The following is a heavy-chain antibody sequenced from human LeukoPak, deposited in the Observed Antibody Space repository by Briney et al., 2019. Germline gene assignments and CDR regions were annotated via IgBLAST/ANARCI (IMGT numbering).Heavy chain of an antibody. CDR2: INHSGST. CDR1: GGSFSGYY. D-gene: IGHD1-26*01. Sequence: SETLSLTCAVYGGSFSGYYWSWIRQPPGKGLEWIGEINHSGSTNYNPSLKSRVTISVDTSKNQFSLKLSSVTAADTAVYYCARARYSGSYNYWCQGTLVTVSS. CDR3: ARARYSGSYNY. J-gene: IGHJ4*02. V-gene: IGHV4-34*01.